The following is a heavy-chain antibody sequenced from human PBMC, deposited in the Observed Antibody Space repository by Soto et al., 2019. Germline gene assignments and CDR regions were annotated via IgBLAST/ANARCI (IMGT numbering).Heavy chain of an antibody. J-gene: IGHJ4*02. CDR2: ISSNGVGT. CDR1: GFTLSGYA. D-gene: IGHD3-10*01. CDR3: VKDLVTMVRGVEPFDL. V-gene: IGHV3-64*01. Sequence: GGSLRLSCAASGFTLSGYAMDWVRQAPGKGLEYVSGISSNGVGTYYANSVQGRFTISRDNSKNTVYLQMGSLRPEDMAVYYCVKDLVTMVRGVEPFDLWGQGVLVTVSS.